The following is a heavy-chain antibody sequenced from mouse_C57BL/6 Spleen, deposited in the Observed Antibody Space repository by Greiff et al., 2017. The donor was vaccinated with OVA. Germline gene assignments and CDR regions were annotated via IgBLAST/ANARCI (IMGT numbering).Heavy chain of an antibody. V-gene: IGHV3-6*01. D-gene: IGHD2-4*01. Sequence: EVKLVESGPGLVKPSQSLSLTCSVTGYSITSGYYWNWIRQFPGNKLEWMGYISYDGSNNYNPSLKNRISITRDTSKNQFFLKLNSVTTEDTATYYCAREGNYVYAMDYWGQGTSVTVSS. J-gene: IGHJ4*01. CDR3: AREGNYVYAMDY. CDR1: GYSITSGYY. CDR2: ISYDGSN.